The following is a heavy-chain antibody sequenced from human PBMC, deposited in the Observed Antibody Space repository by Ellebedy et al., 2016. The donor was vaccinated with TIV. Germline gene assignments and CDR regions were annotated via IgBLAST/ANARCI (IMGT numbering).Heavy chain of an antibody. J-gene: IGHJ6*04. CDR2: IGTAGDT. V-gene: IGHV3-13*01. CDR3: ARATAGLDV. Sequence: PGGSLRLSCAASGFTFSSYDMHWVRQVTGKGLEWVSAIGTAGDTHYSGSVKGRFTISRENGKNSLYLQMNSLKAEDTAMYYCARATAGLDVWGKGTTVSVSS. CDR1: GFTFSSYD.